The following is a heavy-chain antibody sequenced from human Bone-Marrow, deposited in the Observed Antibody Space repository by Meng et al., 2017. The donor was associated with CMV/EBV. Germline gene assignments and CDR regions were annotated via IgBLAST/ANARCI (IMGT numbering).Heavy chain of an antibody. V-gene: IGHV3-30*02. CDR3: AKALVDTAMAFDY. CDR1: GFTFTTYG. Sequence: GEYLKISCAASGFTFTTYGMHWVRQAPGKGLEWVAFIRYDGSNKYYADSVKGRFTISRDNSKNTLYLQMNSLRAEDTAVYYCAKALVDTAMAFDYWGQGTLVTVSS. D-gene: IGHD5-18*01. J-gene: IGHJ4*02. CDR2: IRYDGSNK.